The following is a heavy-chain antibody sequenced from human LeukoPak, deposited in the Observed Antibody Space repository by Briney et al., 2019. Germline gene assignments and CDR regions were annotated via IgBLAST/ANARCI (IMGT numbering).Heavy chain of an antibody. CDR3: ARGFLGGTDQYFDS. D-gene: IGHD6-19*01. J-gene: IGHJ4*02. Sequence: PGGSLRLSCAASGFTFSTYAMNWVRQAPAKGLEWVWNIGGGGPTTDYADSVKDRFTISRDNSKYTLYLQMNSLRAEDTAVYFCARGFLGGTDQYFDSWGQGTLVTVSS. CDR2: IGGGGPTT. CDR1: GFTFSTYA. V-gene: IGHV3-23*01.